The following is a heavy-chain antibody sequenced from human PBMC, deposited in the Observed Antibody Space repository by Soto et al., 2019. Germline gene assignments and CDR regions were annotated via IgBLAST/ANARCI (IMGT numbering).Heavy chain of an antibody. CDR2: VKSNTDGGTT. Sequence: GGSLRLSCAASGFTFSNAWMSWVRQAPGKGLEWLGRVKSNTDGGTTDYAAPVKGRFTISRDDSKNTLYLQMNSLKTEDTAVYYCTTSPPYYNDYWGQGTLVTVSS. CDR3: TTSPPYYNDY. CDR1: GFTFSNAW. V-gene: IGHV3-15*01. D-gene: IGHD3-10*01. J-gene: IGHJ4*02.